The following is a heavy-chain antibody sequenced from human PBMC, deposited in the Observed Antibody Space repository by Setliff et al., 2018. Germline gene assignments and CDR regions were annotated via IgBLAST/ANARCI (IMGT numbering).Heavy chain of an antibody. D-gene: IGHD3-22*01. V-gene: IGHV4-34*01. Sequence: SETLSLTCTVSGGSISSHYWSWIRQTPGKDLEWIAEISHNGRVSSSPSLKSRVTIPVDRAKNHFSLKLTSVTAADTAMYYCARSRYYDSSGNNYGLDYWGQGTLVTVSS. CDR1: GGSISSHY. CDR2: ISHNGRV. J-gene: IGHJ4*02. CDR3: ARSRYYDSSGNNYGLDY.